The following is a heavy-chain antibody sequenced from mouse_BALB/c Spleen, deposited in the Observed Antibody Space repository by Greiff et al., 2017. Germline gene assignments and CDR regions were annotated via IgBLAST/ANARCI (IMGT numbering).Heavy chain of an antibody. V-gene: IGHV5-17*02. CDR2: ISSGSSTI. CDR3: AREGYGNYEDY. J-gene: IGHJ2*01. CDR1: GFTFSSFG. Sequence: EVKLMESGGGLVQPGGSRKLSCAASGFTFSSFGMHWVRQAPEKGLEWVAYISSGSSTIYYADTVKGRFTISRDNPKNTLFLQMTSLRSEDTAMYYCAREGYGNYEDYWGQGTTLTVSS. D-gene: IGHD2-10*02.